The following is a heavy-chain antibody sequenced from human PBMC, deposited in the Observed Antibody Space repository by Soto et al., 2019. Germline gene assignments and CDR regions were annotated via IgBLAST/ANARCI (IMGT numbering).Heavy chain of an antibody. J-gene: IGHJ4*02. CDR3: AVPWGSSRWCFDY. V-gene: IGHV3-23*01. D-gene: IGHD3-16*01. CDR1: GFTFSSYS. Sequence: EVQLLESGGGLVQPGGSLRLSCAASGFTFSSYSMSWVRQAPGKGLEWVSAISGSGGSTYYADSVKGRFTISRDNSKNTLYLQMNSRRAEETAVYYCAVPWGSSRWCFDYWGQGTLVTVSS. CDR2: ISGSGGST.